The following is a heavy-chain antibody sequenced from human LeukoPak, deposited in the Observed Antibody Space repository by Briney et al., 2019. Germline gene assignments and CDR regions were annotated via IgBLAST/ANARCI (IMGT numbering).Heavy chain of an antibody. Sequence: GGSLGLSCAASGFTFSSYSMNWVRQAPGKGLEWVSSISSSSSYIYYADSVKGRFTISRDNAKNSLYLQMNSLRAEDTAVYYCARSTWPLYYFDYWGQGTLVTVSS. D-gene: IGHD5-24*01. CDR3: ARSTWPLYYFDY. J-gene: IGHJ4*02. CDR1: GFTFSSYS. V-gene: IGHV3-21*01. CDR2: ISSSSSYI.